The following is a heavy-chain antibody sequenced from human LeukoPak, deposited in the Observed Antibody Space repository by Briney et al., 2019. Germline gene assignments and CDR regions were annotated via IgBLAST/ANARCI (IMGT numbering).Heavy chain of an antibody. Sequence: ASVKVSCKVSGYTLTELSMHWVRQAPGKGLEWMGGFDPEDGETICAQKFQGRVTMTGDTSTDTAYMELSSLRSEDTAVYYCATTGYCSGGSCRLYWFDPWGQGTLVTVSS. CDR2: FDPEDGET. D-gene: IGHD2-15*01. CDR3: ATTGYCSGGSCRLYWFDP. CDR1: GYTLTELS. J-gene: IGHJ5*02. V-gene: IGHV1-24*01.